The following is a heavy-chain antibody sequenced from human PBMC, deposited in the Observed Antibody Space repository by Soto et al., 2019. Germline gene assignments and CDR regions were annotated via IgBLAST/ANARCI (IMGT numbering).Heavy chain of an antibody. CDR3: ARDTGNYFDF. V-gene: IGHV1-18*01. CDR2: ISTYSGNT. Sequence: GXSVKVSFKASCYTFTSSGISWVRQAPGQGLEWIGWISTYSGNTNYAQKLQGRVTMTTDTSTSTAYMELRSLRSDDTAVYFCARDTGNYFDFWGQGTLVTVYS. J-gene: IGHJ4*02. D-gene: IGHD4-4*01. CDR1: CYTFTSSG.